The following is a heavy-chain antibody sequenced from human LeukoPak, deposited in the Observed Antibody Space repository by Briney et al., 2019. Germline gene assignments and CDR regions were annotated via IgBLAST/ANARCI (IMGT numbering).Heavy chain of an antibody. CDR3: STGAPGTSFDY. CDR2: LSNDGISK. D-gene: IGHD1-14*01. J-gene: IGHJ4*02. Sequence: PGGSLRLSCAASRFTFNNYVFHWVRQAPGKGLEWVAVLSNDGISKSYADSVKGRFTISRDNSGNTLYLQMNSLRPEDTALYFCSTGAPGTSFDYWGQGTLVTVSS. V-gene: IGHV3-30-3*01. CDR1: RFTFNNYV.